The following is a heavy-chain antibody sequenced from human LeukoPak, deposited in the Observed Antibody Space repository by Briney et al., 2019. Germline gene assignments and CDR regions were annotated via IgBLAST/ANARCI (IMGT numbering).Heavy chain of an antibody. Sequence: GPSVSVSCKASGYTFTGYYMHWVPQAPGQGLEWMRWINPNSGGTNYAQKFQGRVTMTRDTSISTAYMELSRLRSADPAVYYCAGDAALLWFGDEVGFDPWGQGTLVTVSS. CDR3: AGDAALLWFGDEVGFDP. CDR1: GYTFTGYY. CDR2: INPNSGGT. J-gene: IGHJ5*02. D-gene: IGHD3-10*01. V-gene: IGHV1-2*02.